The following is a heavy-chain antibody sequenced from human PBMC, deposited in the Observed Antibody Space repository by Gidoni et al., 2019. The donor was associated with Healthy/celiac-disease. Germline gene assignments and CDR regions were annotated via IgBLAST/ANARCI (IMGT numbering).Heavy chain of an antibody. V-gene: IGHV1-2*04. CDR1: GYTFTGYY. CDR2: INPNSGGT. J-gene: IGHJ3*02. Sequence: QVQLVQSGAEVKKPGASVKVSCKASGYTFTGYYLHWVRQAPGQGLEWMGWINPNSGGTNYAQKFQGWVTMTRDTSISTAYMELSRLRSDDTAVYYCARGRMGFIAARTHDAFDIWGQGTMVTVSS. CDR3: ARGRMGFIAARTHDAFDI. D-gene: IGHD6-13*01.